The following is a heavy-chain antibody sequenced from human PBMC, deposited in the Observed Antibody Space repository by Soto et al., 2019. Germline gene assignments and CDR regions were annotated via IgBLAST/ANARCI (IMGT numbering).Heavy chain of an antibody. CDR2: IGANGGGT. CDR3: ARDPNGDYLGAFDF. CDR1: GFTFSSFF. Sequence: EVQLLEPGGGLVQPGGSLRLSCAASGFTFSSFFMSWVRQAPGKGLDWVSGIGANGGGTYYADSVKGRFIISRDNSKNTLYPPMNSLRAEDTGVYYCARDPNGDYLGAFDFGGQKTMVTVSS. D-gene: IGHD4-17*01. V-gene: IGHV3-23*01. J-gene: IGHJ3*01.